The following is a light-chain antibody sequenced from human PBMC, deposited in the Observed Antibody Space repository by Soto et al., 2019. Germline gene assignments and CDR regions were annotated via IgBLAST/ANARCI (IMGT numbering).Light chain of an antibody. CDR2: AAS. CDR1: QGISSY. J-gene: IGKJ4*01. V-gene: IGKV1-9*01. CDR3: QQLNTYPLT. Sequence: DIQLTQSPSFLSASVGDRVTITCRASQGISSYLPWYQQKPGKAPNLLIYAASTLQSGVPSRFSGSESGTEFTLTISSLQPEDFATYYCQQLNTYPLTFGGGTKVEIK.